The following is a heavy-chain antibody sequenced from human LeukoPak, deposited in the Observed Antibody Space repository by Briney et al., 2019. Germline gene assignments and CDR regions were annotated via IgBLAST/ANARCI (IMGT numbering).Heavy chain of an antibody. CDR3: ARTKKVDYGDYENYFDY. V-gene: IGHV1-18*01. Sequence: ASVKVSCKASGYTFTSYGISWVRQAPGQGLEWMGWISAYNGNTNYAQKLQGRVTMTTDTSTSTAYMELRSLRSDDTAVYYCARTKKVDYGDYENYFDYWGQGTLVTVSS. CDR2: ISAYNGNT. CDR1: GYTFTSYG. J-gene: IGHJ4*02. D-gene: IGHD4-17*01.